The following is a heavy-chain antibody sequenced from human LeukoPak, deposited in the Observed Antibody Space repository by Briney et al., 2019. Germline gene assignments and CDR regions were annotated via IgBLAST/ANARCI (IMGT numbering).Heavy chain of an antibody. J-gene: IGHJ3*02. V-gene: IGHV3-48*04. CDR1: GFTFSSYS. CDR3: ARITSNAFDI. CDR2: ISSSGSTI. Sequence: GGSLRLSCAASGFTFSSYSMNWVRQAPGKGLEWVSYISSSGSTIYYADSVKGRFTISRDNAKNSLYLQMNSLRAEDTAVYYCARITSNAFDIWGQGTMVTVSS.